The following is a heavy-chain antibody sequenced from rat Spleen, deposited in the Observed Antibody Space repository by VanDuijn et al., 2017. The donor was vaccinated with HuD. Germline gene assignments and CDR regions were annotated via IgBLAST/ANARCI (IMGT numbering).Heavy chain of an antibody. CDR2: ISYSGST. V-gene: IGHV3-1*01. CDR3: ARAYYYGSYMGYVMDA. CDR1: GYSITTNY. Sequence: EVQLQESGPGLLKPSQSLSLTCSVTGYSITTNYWDWIRKFPGNKMEWLGYISYSGSTNYNPSLKSRISITRDTSKNQFFLQVNSVTTEDTATYYCARAYYYGSYMGYVMDAWGQGASVTVSS. J-gene: IGHJ4*01. D-gene: IGHD1-2*01.